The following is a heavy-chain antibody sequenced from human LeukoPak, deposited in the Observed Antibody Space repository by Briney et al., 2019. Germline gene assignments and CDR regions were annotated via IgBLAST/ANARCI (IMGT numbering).Heavy chain of an antibody. CDR2: MIGSGGRT. J-gene: IGHJ3*02. V-gene: IGHV3-23*01. D-gene: IGHD3-22*01. CDR1: GFTFSSHA. CDR3: AKDSSGYWGYAFDI. Sequence: GGPLRLFCAGCGFTFSSHAMRGLRQSPGKCLEWVSAMIGSGGRTYYADSVKGRFTISRDNSKKTLYLQMNSLRAEDTAVYYCAKDSSGYWGYAFDIWGQGTMVTVSS.